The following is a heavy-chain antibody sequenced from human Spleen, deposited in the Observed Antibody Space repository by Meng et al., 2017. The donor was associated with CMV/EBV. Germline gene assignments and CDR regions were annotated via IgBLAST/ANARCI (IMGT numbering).Heavy chain of an antibody. CDR3: AKDRNPTLGGFDY. D-gene: IGHD1-14*01. J-gene: IGHJ4*02. V-gene: IGHV3-33*06. CDR1: GFTFSSYG. Sequence: ASGFTFSSYGMHWVRQAPGKGLEWVAVIWYDGSNKYYADSVKGRCTISRDNSKNTLYLQMNSLRAEDTAVYYCAKDRNPTLGGFDYWGQGTLVTVSS. CDR2: IWYDGSNK.